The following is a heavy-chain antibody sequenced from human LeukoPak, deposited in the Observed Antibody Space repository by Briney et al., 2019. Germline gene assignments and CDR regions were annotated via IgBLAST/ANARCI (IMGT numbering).Heavy chain of an antibody. CDR2: ITTSGDRT. V-gene: IGHV3-64*01. CDR1: GFTFSAYP. J-gene: IGHJ4*02. Sequence: PGGSLRLSCAASGFTFSAYPMHSVRQAPGKGLEYVSAITTSGDRTYYANSVKGRFTISRDNSKSTLYLQMGSLRPDDMGVYYCARGGGSYDFWGQGTLVTVSS. CDR3: ARGGGSYDF. D-gene: IGHD1-26*01.